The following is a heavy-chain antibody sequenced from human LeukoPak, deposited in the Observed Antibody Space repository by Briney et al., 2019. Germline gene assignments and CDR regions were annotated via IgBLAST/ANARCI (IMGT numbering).Heavy chain of an antibody. J-gene: IGHJ4*02. V-gene: IGHV4-4*07. Sequence: SETLSLTCTVSGGSISSCYWSWIRQTAGEGLEWIGRILTSGSTNYYPSLKSRVTMSIDTSKSQFSLKLDSVTAADTAVYYCARGHDNGDRYFDYWGQGTLVTVSS. D-gene: IGHD2-8*01. CDR3: ARGHDNGDRYFDY. CDR2: ILTSGST. CDR1: GGSISSCY.